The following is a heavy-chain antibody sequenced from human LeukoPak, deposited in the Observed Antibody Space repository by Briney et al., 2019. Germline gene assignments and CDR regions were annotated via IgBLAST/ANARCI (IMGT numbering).Heavy chain of an antibody. V-gene: IGHV3-13*01. D-gene: IGHD3-22*01. CDR1: GFTFSSYD. CDR2: IGTAGDA. CDR3: ARGLGNYYDSSGYHYGPFDY. J-gene: IGHJ4*02. Sequence: TGGSLRLSCAASGFTFSSYDMHWVRQATGKGLEWVSAIGTAGDAYYPGSVKGRFTISRENAKNSLYLQMNSLRAGGTAVYYCARGLGNYYDSSGYHYGPFDYWGQGTLVTVSS.